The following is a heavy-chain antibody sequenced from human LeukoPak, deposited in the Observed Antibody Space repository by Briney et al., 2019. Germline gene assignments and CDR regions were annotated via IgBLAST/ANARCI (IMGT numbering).Heavy chain of an antibody. J-gene: IGHJ4*02. CDR3: ATASAETGTFVY. CDR2: ISSDGTSA. V-gene: IGHV3-74*01. CDR1: GFTFSSYW. D-gene: IGHD6-19*01. Sequence: GGSLRLSCVASGFTFSSYWMHWVRQTPGKGPVWVSRISSDGTSATYADSVRGQFTISKDNAKNTVYLQMNSLRVEDTAVYYCATASAETGTFVYWGQGTLVTVSS.